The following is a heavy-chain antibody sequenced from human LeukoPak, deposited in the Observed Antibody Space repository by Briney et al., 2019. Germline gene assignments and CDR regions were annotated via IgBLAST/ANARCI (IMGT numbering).Heavy chain of an antibody. CDR2: IYYSGNT. J-gene: IGHJ6*03. D-gene: IGHD3-22*01. V-gene: IGHV4-59*08. CDR3: ANGDYYDSGGYDYYYYMDA. Sequence: SETLSLTCTVSGGSMSSYYWSWIRQPPGKGLEWIADIYYSGNTNYNPSLKSRVTVSLDTSKNQFSLRLTSVTAADTAVYYCANGDYYDSGGYDYYYYMDAWGKGTTVTVAS. CDR1: GGSMSSYY.